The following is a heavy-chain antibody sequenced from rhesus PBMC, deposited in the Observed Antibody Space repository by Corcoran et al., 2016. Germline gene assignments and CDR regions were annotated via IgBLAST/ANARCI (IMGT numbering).Heavy chain of an antibody. J-gene: IGHJ2*01. CDR2: IYGSSTST. Sequence: QVQLQESGPGVVMPSETLSLTCAVSGGSISDSYRWSWLRQPPGKGLEWIGYIYGSSTSTNYNPSLKSRVTISKDTSKNQFSLKLSSVTAADTAVYYCARDAPTANWYFDLWGPGTPITISS. V-gene: IGHV4S10*01. D-gene: IGHD4-29*01. CDR3: ARDAPTANWYFDL. CDR1: GGSISDSYR.